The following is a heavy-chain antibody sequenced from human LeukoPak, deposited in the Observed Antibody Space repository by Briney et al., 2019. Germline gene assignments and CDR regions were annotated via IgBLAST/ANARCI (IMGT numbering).Heavy chain of an antibody. V-gene: IGHV4-59*01. Sequence: SETLSLTCTVSGGSISSYWWSWIRQPPGKGLEWIGYVFDSGSTNYNPSLKSRVTISVDTSKKQFSLKLSSVTAADTAVYYCAREGGFYRPLDYSGQGTLVTVSS. D-gene: IGHD3-3*01. CDR1: GGSISSYW. CDR2: VFDSGST. J-gene: IGHJ4*02. CDR3: AREGGFYRPLDY.